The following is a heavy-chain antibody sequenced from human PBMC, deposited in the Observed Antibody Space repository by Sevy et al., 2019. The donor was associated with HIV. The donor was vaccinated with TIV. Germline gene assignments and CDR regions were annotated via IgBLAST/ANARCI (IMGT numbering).Heavy chain of an antibody. CDR2: INPNSGAT. D-gene: IGHD3-3*01. CDR1: GNTFTAYY. J-gene: IGHJ5*02. CDR3: ALGTIFEPNYFDP. Sequence: ASVKVSCRASGNTFTAYYVHWVRQAPGQGLEWMGWINPNSGATKYAQKFQGRVTMTRDTSFSAVYMDLSRLTSADTAVYYCALGTIFEPNYFDPWGQGTLVTVPS. V-gene: IGHV1-2*02.